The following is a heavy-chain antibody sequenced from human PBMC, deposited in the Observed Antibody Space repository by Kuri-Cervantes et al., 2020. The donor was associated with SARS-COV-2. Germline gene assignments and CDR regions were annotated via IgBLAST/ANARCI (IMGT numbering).Heavy chain of an antibody. CDR2: IRYNGSNK. D-gene: IGHD4-17*01. V-gene: IGHV3-30*02. CDR1: GFTFSSYG. J-gene: IGHJ4*02. CDR3: AKDECGDGSIGY. Sequence: GESLKISCAASGFTFSSYGMHWVRQAPGKGLEWVAFIRYNGSNKYYADSVKGRFTISRDNSKNTLYLQMNSLRAEDTAVYYCAKDECGDGSIGYWGQGTLVTVSS.